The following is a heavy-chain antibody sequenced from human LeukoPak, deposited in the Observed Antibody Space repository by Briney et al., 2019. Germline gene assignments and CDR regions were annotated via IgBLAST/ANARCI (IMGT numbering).Heavy chain of an antibody. CDR3: ASLLWFGELSPVNWFDP. V-gene: IGHV4-39*01. D-gene: IGHD3-10*01. Sequence: SETLSLTCTVSGRSISSSSYYWGWIRQPPGKGLEWIGSIYYSGSTYYNPSLKSRVTISVDTSKNQFSLKLSSVTAADTAVYYCASLLWFGELSPVNWFDPWGQGTLVTVSS. J-gene: IGHJ5*02. CDR2: IYYSGST. CDR1: GRSISSSSYY.